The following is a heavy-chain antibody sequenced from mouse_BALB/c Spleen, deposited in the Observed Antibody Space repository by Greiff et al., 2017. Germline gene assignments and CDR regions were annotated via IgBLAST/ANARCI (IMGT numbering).Heavy chain of an antibody. CDR1: GYTFTSYW. V-gene: IGHV1S127*01. CDR3: TRGGVRGN. J-gene: IGHJ3*01. Sequence: QVQLQQPGAELVKPGASVKMSCKASGYTFTSYWMHWVKQRPGQGLEWIGVIDPSDSYTSYNQKFKGKATLTVDTSSSTAYMQLSSLTSEDSAVYYCTRGGVRGNWGQGTLVTVSA. CDR2: IDPSDSYT. D-gene: IGHD2-14*01.